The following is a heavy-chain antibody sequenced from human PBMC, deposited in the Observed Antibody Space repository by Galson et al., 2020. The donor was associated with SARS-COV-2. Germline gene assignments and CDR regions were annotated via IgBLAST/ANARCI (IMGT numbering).Heavy chain of an antibody. D-gene: IGHD3-10*02. CDR1: GGSISSSSSY. Sequence: SETLSLTCTVSGGSISSSSSYWGWIRQPPGKGLEWIGSIYYSGSTYYNPSLKSRVTISVDTSKNQFSQKLNSVTAADTAVYYCAREGYVERNKACDIWGQGTRVTVSS. CDR3: AREGYVERNKACDI. J-gene: IGHJ3*02. CDR2: IYYSGST. V-gene: IGHV4-39*07.